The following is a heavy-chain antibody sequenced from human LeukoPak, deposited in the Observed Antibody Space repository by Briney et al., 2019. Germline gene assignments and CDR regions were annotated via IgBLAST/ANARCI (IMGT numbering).Heavy chain of an antibody. V-gene: IGHV3-33*01. CDR1: GFTFSSYG. D-gene: IGHD3-3*01. J-gene: IGHJ4*02. CDR2: FGYDGRIK. Sequence: PGGSLRLSCAASGFTFSSYGMHWVRQPQGKGRGGLAVFGYDGRIKTYADSVKGRFTISRDNSKNTLYLQMNSLRAEDTAVYYCAREPHSYYDFWSGFTNRGAYFDYWGQGTLVTVSS. CDR3: AREPHSYYDFWSGFTNRGAYFDY.